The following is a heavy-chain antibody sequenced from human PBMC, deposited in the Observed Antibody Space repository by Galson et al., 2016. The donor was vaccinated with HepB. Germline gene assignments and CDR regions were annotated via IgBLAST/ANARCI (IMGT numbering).Heavy chain of an antibody. D-gene: IGHD1/OR15-1a*01. CDR3: AKAVVGGGTNWFDP. CDR1: GFTFSYHG. Sequence: SLRLSCAASGFTFSYHGMNWVRQAPGKGLEWVSIITYDGSKIFYGDSVKGRFVISRDNSKYTLYLQMNSLKVEDTGVYYCAKAVVGGGTNWFDPWGQGTLVIVSS. V-gene: IGHV3-30*18. J-gene: IGHJ5*02. CDR2: ITYDGSKI.